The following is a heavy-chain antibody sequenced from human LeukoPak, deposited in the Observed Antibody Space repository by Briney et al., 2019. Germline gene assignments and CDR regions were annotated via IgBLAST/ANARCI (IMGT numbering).Heavy chain of an antibody. D-gene: IGHD3-10*01. CDR1: GGSISSYY. V-gene: IGHV4-59*01. CDR2: IYYSGST. CDR3: ARGLFGQFGD. J-gene: IGHJ4*02. Sequence: PSETLSLTCTVSGGSISSYYWSWIRQPPGKGLEWIGYIYYSGSTNYNPSLKSRVTISVDTSKNKFSLKLSSVTAADTAVYYCARGLFGQFGDWGQGTLVTVSS.